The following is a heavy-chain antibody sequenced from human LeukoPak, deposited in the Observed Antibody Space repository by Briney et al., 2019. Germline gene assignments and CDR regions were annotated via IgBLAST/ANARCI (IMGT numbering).Heavy chain of an antibody. V-gene: IGHV4-4*07. D-gene: IGHD6-13*01. J-gene: IGHJ1*01. Sequence: KTSETLSLTCTVSGGSISSYYWSWIRQPAGKGLEWIGRIYTSGSTNYNPSLKSRVTISVDKSKNQFSLKLSSVTAADTAVYYCAREGIAASRYFQHWGQGTLVTVSS. CDR1: GGSISSYY. CDR3: AREGIAASRYFQH. CDR2: IYTSGST.